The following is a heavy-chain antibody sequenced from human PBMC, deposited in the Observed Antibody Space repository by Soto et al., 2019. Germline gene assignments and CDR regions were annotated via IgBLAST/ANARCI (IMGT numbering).Heavy chain of an antibody. D-gene: IGHD3-22*01. CDR2: IDNSGTYT. CDR1: GFTFSSYA. CDR3: ARVFYDSGGNYYDY. Sequence: ESGEGLVQPGGSLRLFCAASGFTFSSYAMHWVRQAPGKGLEYVSAIDNSGTYTYYADSVKGRFTISRDNSKNTLYLQMGSLRAEDVAVYYCARVFYDSGGNYYDYWGQGTLVTVSS. J-gene: IGHJ4*02. V-gene: IGHV3-64*02.